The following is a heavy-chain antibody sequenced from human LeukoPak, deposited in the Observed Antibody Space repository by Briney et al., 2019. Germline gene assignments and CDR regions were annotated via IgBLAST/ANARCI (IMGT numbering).Heavy chain of an antibody. V-gene: IGHV4-59*01. D-gene: IGHD2-2*01. CDR2: IYYSGTT. CDR3: AQDNPIEKVPGFGPGY. J-gene: IGHJ4*02. Sequence: SETLSLTCSVSGASISSYYWSWIRQPPGKGLEWIGYIYYSGTTKYNPSLKSRVSISVDTSKNQFSLKLSSVTAEDTAVYYCAQDNPIEKVPGFGPGYWGQGTLVTVSS. CDR1: GASISSYY.